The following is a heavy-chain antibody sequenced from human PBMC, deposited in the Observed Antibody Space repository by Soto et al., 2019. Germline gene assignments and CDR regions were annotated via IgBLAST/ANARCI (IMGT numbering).Heavy chain of an antibody. Sequence: ASETLSLTCTVSGGSISSGGYYWSWIRQHPGKGLEWIGYIYYSGSTYYNPSLKSRVTISVDTSKNQFSLKLSSVTAADTAVYYCARGVRGWLQPHRNWFDPWGQGTLVTVSS. CDR1: GGSISSGGYY. CDR2: IYYSGST. CDR3: ARGVRGWLQPHRNWFDP. V-gene: IGHV4-31*03. D-gene: IGHD5-12*01. J-gene: IGHJ5*02.